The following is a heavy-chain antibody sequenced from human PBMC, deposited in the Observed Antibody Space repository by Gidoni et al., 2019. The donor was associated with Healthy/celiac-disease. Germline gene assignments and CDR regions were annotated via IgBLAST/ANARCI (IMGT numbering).Heavy chain of an antibody. Sequence: QVQLVESGGGVVQPGRSLRLSWAVSGFTFSSYAMNWVRQAPGKGLEWVAVISYDGSNKYYADSVKGRFTISRDNSKNTLYLQMNSLRAEDTAVYYCARDRDFFCSSTSCYGAGMDVWGQGTTVTVSS. J-gene: IGHJ6*02. V-gene: IGHV3-30*04. D-gene: IGHD2-2*01. CDR2: ISYDGSNK. CDR3: ARDRDFFCSSTSCYGAGMDV. CDR1: GFTFSSYA.